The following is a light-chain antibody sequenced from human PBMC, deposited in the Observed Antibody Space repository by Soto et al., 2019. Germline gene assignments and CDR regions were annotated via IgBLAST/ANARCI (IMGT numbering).Light chain of an antibody. CDR3: QQYGKSPT. CDR1: QSVSRY. V-gene: IGKV3-20*01. CDR2: DAS. J-gene: IGKJ1*01. Sequence: EIVLTQSPATLSLSPGERATLSCRASQSVSRYLSLYQQKPGQPPRLLIYDASRRATGIPDMFSGSGSGTDFPLTICRLEPEDFVVYCCQQYGKSPTFGQGTKVDIK.